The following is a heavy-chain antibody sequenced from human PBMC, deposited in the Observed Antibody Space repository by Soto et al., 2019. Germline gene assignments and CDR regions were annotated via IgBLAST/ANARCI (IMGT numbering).Heavy chain of an antibody. D-gene: IGHD2-21*02. Sequence: GPTLVNPTQTLTLPCTFSGFSLSTSGVGVGWIRQPPGKALEWLALIYWDDDKRYSPSLRSRLTINKDTSKNQVVLTMTNMDPVDTATYYCIQSRCGGDCLQSYASHYYYGMDVWGQGTTVTVSS. CDR1: GFSLSTSGVG. J-gene: IGHJ6*02. CDR3: IQSRCGGDCLQSYASHYYYGMDV. V-gene: IGHV2-5*02. CDR2: IYWDDDK.